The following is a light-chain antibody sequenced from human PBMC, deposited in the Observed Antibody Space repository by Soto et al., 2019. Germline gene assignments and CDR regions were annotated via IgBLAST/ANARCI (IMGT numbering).Light chain of an antibody. V-gene: IGLV2-23*02. J-gene: IGLJ3*02. CDR2: EVF. CDR3: CSYADHSWV. CDR1: SRDVGNYNL. Sequence: QSALTQPASVSGSPGQSITISCTGTSRDVGNYNLVSWYQQYPGKAPKVIIYEVFKRPSGVSNRFSGSKSGNTASVTISGLQAEDEADYYCCSYADHSWVFGGGTKLTVL.